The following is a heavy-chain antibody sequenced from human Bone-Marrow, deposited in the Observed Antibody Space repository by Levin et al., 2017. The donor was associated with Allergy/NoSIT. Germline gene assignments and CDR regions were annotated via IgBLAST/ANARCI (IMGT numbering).Heavy chain of an antibody. D-gene: IGHD3-3*01. CDR1: GFTFSSFG. J-gene: IGHJ4*02. V-gene: IGHV3-30*03. CDR3: QGVNGVVVYSFDY. Sequence: GGSLRLSCVASGFTFSSFGMHWVRQAPGKGLEWVASITYDATNAFYADSVKGRFTISRDNSKNTLYLQMDSRRTDDTALYYCQGVNGVVVYSFDYWGQGTLVTVSS. CDR2: ITYDATNA.